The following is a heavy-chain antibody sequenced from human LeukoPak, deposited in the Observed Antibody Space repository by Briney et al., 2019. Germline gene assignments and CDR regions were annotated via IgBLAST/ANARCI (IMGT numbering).Heavy chain of an antibody. D-gene: IGHD6-19*01. Sequence: SETLSLTCTVSGASISSSYWSWIRQPPGKGLEWIGYIYYSGTTKYNPSLKSRVTISVDTSKNQFSLKVNSVAAADTAVYYCARGQPQRYSSGWYVNWFDPWGQGTLVTVSS. V-gene: IGHV4-59*01. CDR2: IYYSGTT. CDR1: GASISSSY. J-gene: IGHJ5*02. CDR3: ARGQPQRYSSGWYVNWFDP.